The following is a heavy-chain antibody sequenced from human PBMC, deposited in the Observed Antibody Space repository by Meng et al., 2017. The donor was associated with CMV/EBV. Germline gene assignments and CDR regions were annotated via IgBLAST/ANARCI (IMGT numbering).Heavy chain of an antibody. D-gene: IGHD3-22*01. Sequence: SGYTFTSYYMHWVRQAPGQGLEGMGIINPSGGSTSYEQKFQGRVTMTRDTSTSTVYMELSSLRSEDTAVYYCARDRYPAYDSSGYYCYWGQGTLVTVSS. V-gene: IGHV1-46*01. CDR3: ARDRYPAYDSSGYYCY. J-gene: IGHJ4*02. CDR1: GYTFTSYY. CDR2: INPSGGST.